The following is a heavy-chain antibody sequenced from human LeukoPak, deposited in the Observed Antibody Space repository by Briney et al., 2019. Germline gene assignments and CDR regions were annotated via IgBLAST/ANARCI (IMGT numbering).Heavy chain of an antibody. Sequence: PSETLSLTCTVSGGSISSYYWSWIRQPPGKGLEWIGYMYYSGSTNYNPSLKSRVTISVDTSKNQFSLKLSSVTAADTAVYYCAREGDIVVVVALKGDAFDIWGQGTMVTVSS. V-gene: IGHV4-59*01. J-gene: IGHJ3*02. CDR3: AREGDIVVVVALKGDAFDI. D-gene: IGHD2-15*01. CDR1: GGSISSYY. CDR2: MYYSGST.